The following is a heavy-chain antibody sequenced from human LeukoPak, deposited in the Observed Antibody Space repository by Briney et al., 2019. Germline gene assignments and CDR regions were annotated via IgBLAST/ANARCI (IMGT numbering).Heavy chain of an antibody. V-gene: IGHV1-8*01. Sequence: GASVKVSCKASGYTFTSYDINWVRQATGQGLEWMGWMNPNSGNTGYAQKFQGRVTMTRNTSISTAYMELSSLRSEDTAVYYCARARSGWYGYYFDYWGQGTLVTVSS. J-gene: IGHJ4*02. CDR1: GYTFTSYD. CDR3: ARARSGWYGYYFDY. D-gene: IGHD6-19*01. CDR2: MNPNSGNT.